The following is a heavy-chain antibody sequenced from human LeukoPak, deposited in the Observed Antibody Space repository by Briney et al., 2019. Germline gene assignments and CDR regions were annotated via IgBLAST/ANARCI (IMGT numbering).Heavy chain of an antibody. J-gene: IGHJ6*03. CDR2: INYSGTA. CDR1: GGSVNSFF. V-gene: IGHV4-59*02. CDR3: ARVPYCDRIEFYYMDV. D-gene: IGHD2-15*01. Sequence: NPSETLSLTCSVSGGSVNSFFWGWIRQSPGKALEWIGYINYSGTANYKPSLKSRVTISQDTSKNQVSLRLTSVTGADTAVYYCARVPYCDRIEFYYMDVWGKGTTVTVSS.